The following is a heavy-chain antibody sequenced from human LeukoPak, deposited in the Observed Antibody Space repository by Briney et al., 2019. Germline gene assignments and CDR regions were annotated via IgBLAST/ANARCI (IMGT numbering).Heavy chain of an antibody. CDR2: IYYSGST. D-gene: IGHD3-16*01. CDR1: GGSISSYY. V-gene: IGHV4-59*01. CDR3: ARDLGQRGGY. Sequence: SETLSLTCTVSGGSISSYYWSWIRQPPGKGLEWIGYIYYSGSTDYNPSLKSRVTISVDTSKNQFSLKLSSVTAADTAVYYCARDLGQRGGYWGQGTLVTVSS. J-gene: IGHJ4*02.